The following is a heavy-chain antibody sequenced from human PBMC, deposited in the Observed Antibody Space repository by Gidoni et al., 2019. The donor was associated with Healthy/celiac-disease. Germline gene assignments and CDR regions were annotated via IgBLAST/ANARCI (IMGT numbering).Heavy chain of an antibody. D-gene: IGHD3-10*01. J-gene: IGHJ3*02. CDR3: ARMEWFGELFGGAFDI. CDR2: IDWDDDK. CDR1: GFSLSTSGMC. Sequence: QVTLRESGPALVKPTQTLTLTCTFSGFSLSTSGMCVSWIRQPPGKALEWLARIDWDDDKYYSTSLKTRLTISKDTSKNQVVLTMTNMDPVDTATYYCARMEWFGELFGGAFDIWGQGTMVTVSS. V-gene: IGHV2-70*15.